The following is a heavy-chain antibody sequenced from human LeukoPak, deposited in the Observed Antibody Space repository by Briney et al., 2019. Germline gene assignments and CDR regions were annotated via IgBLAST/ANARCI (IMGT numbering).Heavy chain of an antibody. CDR2: INHNGNVN. Sequence: GGSLRLSCAASGFTFSSYWMNWARQAPGKGLEWVASINHNGNVNYYVDSVKGRSTISRDNAKNTLYLQMNSLRAEDTAVYYCVRDLGGRSGHWGQGTLVTVSS. D-gene: IGHD1-26*01. J-gene: IGHJ4*02. V-gene: IGHV3-7*01. CDR3: VRDLGGRSGH. CDR1: GFTFSSYW.